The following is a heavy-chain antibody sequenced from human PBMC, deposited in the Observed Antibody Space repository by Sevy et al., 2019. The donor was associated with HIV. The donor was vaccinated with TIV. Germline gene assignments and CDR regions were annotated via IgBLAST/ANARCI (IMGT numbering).Heavy chain of an antibody. D-gene: IGHD3-22*01. V-gene: IGHV3-74*01. CDR1: GFTFGSYW. J-gene: IGHJ4*02. CDR2: INSDETST. CDR3: TRDGFYYDRSGYYNFDH. Sequence: GGSLRLSCAASGFTFGSYWMHWVRQAPGKGLMWVSRINSDETSTRYADSVKGRFTVFRDNAKNALYLQMNSLRVEDKATYYCTRDGFYYDRSGYYNFDHWGQGSLVTVSS.